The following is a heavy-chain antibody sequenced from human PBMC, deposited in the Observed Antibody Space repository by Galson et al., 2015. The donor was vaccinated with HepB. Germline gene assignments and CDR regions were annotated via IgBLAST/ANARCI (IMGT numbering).Heavy chain of an antibody. CDR1: GFTFSNYA. V-gene: IGHV3-23*01. Sequence: SLRLSCAASGFTFSNYAISWVRQAPGKGLEWVSGISGSGDSTYYADSVKGRFTISRDNSKNTLYLQMNSLRAEDTAVYYCAKDRVVRGVMGRFDYWGQGTLVTVSS. J-gene: IGHJ4*02. CDR2: ISGSGDST. D-gene: IGHD3-10*01. CDR3: AKDRVVRGVMGRFDY.